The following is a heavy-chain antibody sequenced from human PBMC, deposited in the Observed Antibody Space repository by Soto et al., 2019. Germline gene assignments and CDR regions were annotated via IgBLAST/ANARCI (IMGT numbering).Heavy chain of an antibody. CDR2: ISGSGGST. V-gene: IGHV3-23*01. Sequence: TXGSLRLTCAASGFTFSSYAMSGVRQAPGKGLEWVSAISGSGGSTYYADSVKGRFTISRDNSKNTLYLQMNSLRAEDTAVYYCAKAHIVATIRGGNYYGMDVWGQGTTVTVSS. CDR1: GFTFSSYA. CDR3: AKAHIVATIRGGNYYGMDV. D-gene: IGHD5-12*01. J-gene: IGHJ6*02.